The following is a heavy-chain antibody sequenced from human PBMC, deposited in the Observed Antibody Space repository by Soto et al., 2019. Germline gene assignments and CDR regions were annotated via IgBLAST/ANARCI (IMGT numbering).Heavy chain of an antibody. D-gene: IGHD3-10*01. CDR1: GYTFTSYY. Sequence: ASVKVSCKASGYTFTSYYMHWVRQAPGQGLEWMGIINPSGGSTSYAQKFQGRVTMTRDTSTSTVYMELSSLRSEDTAMYFCAASYGSGYRAFDYWGQGALVTVSS. V-gene: IGHV1-46*01. CDR3: AASYGSGYRAFDY. J-gene: IGHJ4*02. CDR2: INPSGGST.